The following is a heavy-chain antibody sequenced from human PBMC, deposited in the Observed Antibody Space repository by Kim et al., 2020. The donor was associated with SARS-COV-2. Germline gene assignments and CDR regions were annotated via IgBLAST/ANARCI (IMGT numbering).Heavy chain of an antibody. CDR2: IYPGDSDT. J-gene: IGHJ6*02. CDR3: ARSAGAPGTNYYGMAV. CDR1: GYTFTSYW. D-gene: IGHD1-1*01. Sequence: GESLKISCKASGYTFTSYWIGWVRQMSGKGLEWMGIIYPGDSDTRYSPSFQGQITMSADKSISTAYLQWSSLKASDTAKYYCARSAGAPGTNYYGMAVWG. V-gene: IGHV5-51*01.